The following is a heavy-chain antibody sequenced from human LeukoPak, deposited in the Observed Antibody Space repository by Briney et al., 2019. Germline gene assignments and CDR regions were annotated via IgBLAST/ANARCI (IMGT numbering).Heavy chain of an antibody. Sequence: GGSLRLSCAASGFTFSSYWMNWARQAPGKGLEWVASINHNGNVNYYVDSVKGRLTISRDNAKNSLYLQMSNLRAEDTAVYFCASGSSSVGYWGQGTRVTVSS. CDR2: INHNGNVN. D-gene: IGHD6-6*01. V-gene: IGHV3-7*03. CDR1: GFTFSSYW. CDR3: ASGSSSVGY. J-gene: IGHJ4*02.